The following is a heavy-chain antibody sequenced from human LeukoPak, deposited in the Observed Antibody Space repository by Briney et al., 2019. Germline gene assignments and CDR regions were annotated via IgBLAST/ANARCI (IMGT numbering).Heavy chain of an antibody. J-gene: IGHJ4*02. V-gene: IGHV4-4*07. CDR2: IYTSGST. Sequence: SETLSLTCTVSGGSISSYYWSWIRQPAGKGLEWIGRIYTSGSTNYNPSLKSRVTMSVDTSKNQFSLKLSSVTAADTAVYYCARGTYYDYVWGSYRPLGYFDYWGQGTLVTVSS. D-gene: IGHD3-16*02. CDR3: ARGTYYDYVWGSYRPLGYFDY. CDR1: GGSISSYY.